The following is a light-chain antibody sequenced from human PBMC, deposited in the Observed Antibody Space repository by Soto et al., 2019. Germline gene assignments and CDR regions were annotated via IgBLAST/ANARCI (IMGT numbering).Light chain of an antibody. Sequence: EVVMTQSPATLSVSPGERATLSCRASQTVSSNLAWYQQKPGQSPRLLIYDASNRATGIPARFSGSGSGTEFTLTISSLQSEDFAVYYCQHYNNWPRTFGQGTKVDIK. J-gene: IGKJ1*01. CDR3: QHYNNWPRT. V-gene: IGKV3D-15*01. CDR2: DAS. CDR1: QTVSSN.